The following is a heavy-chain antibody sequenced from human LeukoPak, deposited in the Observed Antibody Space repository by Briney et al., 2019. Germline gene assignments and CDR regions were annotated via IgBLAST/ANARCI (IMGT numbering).Heavy chain of an antibody. Sequence: SETLSLTCTVSGGSISSSSYYWGWIRQPPGKGLEWIGEIDHGVNTNYKPSLKSRVTISVDKSKNQFSLKLTSVTAADTAVYYCARGRRGRSSSWFDYWGQGTLVTVSS. V-gene: IGHV4-39*07. J-gene: IGHJ4*02. CDR1: GGSISSSSYY. D-gene: IGHD6-13*01. CDR2: IDHGVNT. CDR3: ARGRRGRSSSWFDY.